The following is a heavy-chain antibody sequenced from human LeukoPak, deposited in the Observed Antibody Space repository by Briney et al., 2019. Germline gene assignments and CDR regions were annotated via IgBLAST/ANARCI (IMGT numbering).Heavy chain of an antibody. D-gene: IGHD6-13*01. J-gene: IGHJ4*02. CDR1: GYTLTELS. CDR2: FDPEDGET. V-gene: IGHV1-24*01. Sequence: ASVKVSCKVSGYTLTELSMHWVRQAPGKGLEWMGGFDPEDGETIYAQKFQGRVTMTEDTSTDTAYMELSSLRSEDTAVYYCATDRIAAAALDYWGQGTLVTVSS. CDR3: ATDRIAAAALDY.